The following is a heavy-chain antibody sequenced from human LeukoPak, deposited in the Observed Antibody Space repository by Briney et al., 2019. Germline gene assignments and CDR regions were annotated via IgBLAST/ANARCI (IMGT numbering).Heavy chain of an antibody. CDR3: AKERHIMVRIDICRSDY. D-gene: IGHD3-10*01. CDR2: MSGSGGST. Sequence: GGSLRLSCAASGFTFSSHAMSWARQAPGKGLEWVSAMSGSGGSTYYSDSVKGRFTISRDNSKITLYLQMNRLRAEDTAVYYWAKERHIMVRIDICRSDYCGEGALVTVSS. CDR1: GFTFSSHA. J-gene: IGHJ4*02. V-gene: IGHV3-23*01.